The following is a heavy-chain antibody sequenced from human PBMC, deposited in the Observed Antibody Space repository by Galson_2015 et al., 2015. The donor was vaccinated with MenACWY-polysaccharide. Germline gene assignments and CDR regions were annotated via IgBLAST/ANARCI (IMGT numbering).Heavy chain of an antibody. Sequence: ETLSLTCTVSGGSISSSSYYWDWIRQPPGKGLEWIGNIYYTGSTYYNPSLKSRVTISLDTSKNQFSLKLSSVTAADTAVYYCARVAPGIYDYWGQGTLVTVSS. V-gene: IGHV4-39*07. D-gene: IGHD3-10*01. CDR1: GGSISSSSYY. CDR3: ARVAPGIYDY. CDR2: IYYTGST. J-gene: IGHJ4*02.